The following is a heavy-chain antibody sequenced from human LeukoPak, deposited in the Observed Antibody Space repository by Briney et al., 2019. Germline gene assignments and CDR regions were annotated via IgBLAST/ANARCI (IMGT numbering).Heavy chain of an antibody. CDR3: ARDTRHRYCSSTICYRGWLDP. V-gene: IGHV1-69*13. CDR1: GYTFTSYY. CDR2: LIPIFGTA. Sequence: ASVKVSCKASGYTFTSYYMHWVRQAPGQGLEWMGGLIPIFGTANYAQKFQGRVTITADESTSTAYMELSSLRSEDTAVYYCARDTRHRYCSSTICYRGWLDPWGQGTLVTVSS. J-gene: IGHJ5*02. D-gene: IGHD2-2*01.